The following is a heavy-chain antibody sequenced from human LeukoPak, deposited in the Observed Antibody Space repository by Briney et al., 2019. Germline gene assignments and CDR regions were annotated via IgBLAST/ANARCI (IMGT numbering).Heavy chain of an antibody. Sequence: ASVKVSCKASGYTFTGYYMHWVRQAPGQGLEWMGWINPNSGGTNYAQKFQGRVTMTRDTSISTAYMELSRLRSDDTAVYYCARAVRVLRYFDWLLPFDYWGQGTLVTVSS. CDR1: GYTFTGYY. V-gene: IGHV1-2*02. CDR2: INPNSGGT. CDR3: ARAVRVLRYFDWLLPFDY. D-gene: IGHD3-9*01. J-gene: IGHJ4*02.